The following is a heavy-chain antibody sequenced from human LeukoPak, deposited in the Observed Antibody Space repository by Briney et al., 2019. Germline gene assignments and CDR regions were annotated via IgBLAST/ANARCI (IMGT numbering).Heavy chain of an antibody. D-gene: IGHD3-10*01. Sequence: GGSLRLSCTASGFTLSSYEMSWIRQAPGKGLEWVSSIDYSGGSTYYADSVKGRFTISRDNSKNTLYLQMNSLRAEDTAVYYCAKDKRYGSGSYYPYYFDYWGQGTLVTVSS. V-gene: IGHV3-23*01. CDR1: GFTLSSYE. CDR2: IDYSGGST. J-gene: IGHJ4*02. CDR3: AKDKRYGSGSYYPYYFDY.